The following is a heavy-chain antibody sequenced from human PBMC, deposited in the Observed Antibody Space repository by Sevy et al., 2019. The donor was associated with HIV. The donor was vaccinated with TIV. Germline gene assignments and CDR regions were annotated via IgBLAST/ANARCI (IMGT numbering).Heavy chain of an antibody. V-gene: IGHV4-38-2*02. D-gene: IGHD6-13*01. J-gene: IGHJ5*01. CDR2: ISHSGST. CDR1: GYSITSGYH. CDR3: ASWQPDS. Sequence: AETLSLTCIVSGYSITSGYHWGWIRQPPGKGLEWIGSISHSGSTYYNSSLMSRVTISVDTSKNQISLKLSSLTAADTAVYYRASWQPDSWGQGTLVIVSS.